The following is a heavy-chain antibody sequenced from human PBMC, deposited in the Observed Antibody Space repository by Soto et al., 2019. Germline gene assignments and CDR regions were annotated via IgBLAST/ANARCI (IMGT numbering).Heavy chain of an antibody. V-gene: IGHV1-18*04. CDR1: GYTFTSYG. Sequence: ASVKVSCKASGYTFTSYGSSWVRQAPGQGLEWMGWISAYNGNTNYAQKLQGRVTMTTDTSTSTAYMELRSLRSDDTAVYYCARHLPPAIQLWLRGTIHYYYYGMEFLGQGTRATVS. CDR2: ISAYNGNT. D-gene: IGHD5-18*01. J-gene: IGHJ6*02. CDR3: ARHLPPAIQLWLRGTIHYYYYGMEF.